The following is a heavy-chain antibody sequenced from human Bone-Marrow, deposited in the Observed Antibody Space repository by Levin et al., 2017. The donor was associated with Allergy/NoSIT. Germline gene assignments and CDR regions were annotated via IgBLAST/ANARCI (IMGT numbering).Heavy chain of an antibody. CDR1: GFTFSSYA. J-gene: IGHJ4*02. Sequence: QRGESLKISCAASGFTFSSYAMHWVRQAPGKGLEWVALISYDGSNKYYGDSVKGRFTISRDNSKNTLDLQMNSLRAEDTAVYYCARVRGALYSINWDYWRQGTLVTVSS. V-gene: IGHV3-30-3*01. D-gene: IGHD6-13*01. CDR2: ISYDGSNK. CDR3: ARVRGALYSINWDY.